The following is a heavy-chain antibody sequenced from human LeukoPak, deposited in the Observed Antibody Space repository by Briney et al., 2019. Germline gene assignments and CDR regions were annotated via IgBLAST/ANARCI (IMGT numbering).Heavy chain of an antibody. CDR3: ARLKEGIDY. D-gene: IGHD3-10*01. CDR1: GGSISGSSYF. Sequence: SETLSLTCAVSGGSISGSSYFWGWIRQPPGKGLEWIGSIYYSGNTYYNPSLKSRITISVDTSKNQFSLKLSSVTAADTAVYYCARLKEGIDYWGQGTLVTVSS. CDR2: IYYSGNT. V-gene: IGHV4-39*01. J-gene: IGHJ4*02.